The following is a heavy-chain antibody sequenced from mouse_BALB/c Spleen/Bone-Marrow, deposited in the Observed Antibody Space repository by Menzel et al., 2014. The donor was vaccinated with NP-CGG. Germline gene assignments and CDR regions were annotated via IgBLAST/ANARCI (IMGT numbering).Heavy chain of an antibody. CDR2: INPSNDTP. CDR3: TRSGYYGYGWYFDV. J-gene: IGHJ1*01. Sequence: VQLQQSGAELVKPGASVKLSCRVSGYTFTNYFVYWVKQRPGLGLEWIGEINPSNDTPNFNEKFKSKATLTVDKSSSTAYMQLSSLTSEDSAVYYCTRSGYYGYGWYFDVWGAGTTVTVSS. D-gene: IGHD1-2*01. V-gene: IGHV1S81*02. CDR1: GYTFTNYF.